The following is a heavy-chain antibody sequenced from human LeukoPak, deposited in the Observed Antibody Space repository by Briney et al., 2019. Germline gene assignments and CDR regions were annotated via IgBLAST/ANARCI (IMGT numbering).Heavy chain of an antibody. CDR3: ARVDNYYDSSGYYY. CDR1: GFTFSSYS. CDR2: ISSSSSYI. Sequence: GGSLRLSCAASGFTFSSYSMNWVRQAPGKGLEWVSSISSSSSYIYYADSVKGRFTISRDNAKNSLYLQMNSLRAEDTAVYYCARVDNYYDSSGYYYWGQGTLVTVSS. J-gene: IGHJ4*02. D-gene: IGHD3-22*01. V-gene: IGHV3-21*01.